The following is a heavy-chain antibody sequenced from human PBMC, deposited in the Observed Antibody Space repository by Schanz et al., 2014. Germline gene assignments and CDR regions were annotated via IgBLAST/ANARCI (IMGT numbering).Heavy chain of an antibody. V-gene: IGHV3-15*01. J-gene: IGHJ4*02. D-gene: IGHD3-10*01. Sequence: EVQLLESGGGLVQPGGSLRLSCAASGFTFSSYSMNWVRQAPGKGLQWVARIKSKTDGGTRDYAAPVKGRFTISTDDSKNTVYLQMNSLQTEDTTVYYCTADLWFGAVWGVWWGQGTLVTVSS. CDR2: IKSKTDGGTR. CDR3: TADLWFGAVWGVW. CDR1: GFTFSSYS.